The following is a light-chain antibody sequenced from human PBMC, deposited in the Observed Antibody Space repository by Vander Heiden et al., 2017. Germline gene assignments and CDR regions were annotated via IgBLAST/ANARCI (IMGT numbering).Light chain of an antibody. Sequence: QSVLTPPPSASGPPLPRVAIPCSGSSSYIGLQSVSLFQHLPETAPKLLIYRSNKRPSAVPDRFSGAGSGTSASLAISGLRSEDEADYFCATWDDSLSGWVFGGGTKLTVL. CDR2: RSN. V-gene: IGLV1-47*01. J-gene: IGLJ3*02. CDR3: ATWDDSLSGWV. CDR1: SSYIGLQS.